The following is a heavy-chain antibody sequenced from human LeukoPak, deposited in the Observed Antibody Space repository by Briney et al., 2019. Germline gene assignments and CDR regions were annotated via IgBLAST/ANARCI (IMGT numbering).Heavy chain of an antibody. CDR2: ISSSGSTI. J-gene: IGHJ4*02. V-gene: IGHV3-11*04. CDR1: GFTFSDYH. CDR3: ARTKSGYNYYLDY. D-gene: IGHD3-3*01. Sequence: GGSLRLSCAASGFTFSDYHMSWIRQAPGKGLEWVSYISSSGSTIYYADSVKGRFTISRDNAKNSLYLQMNSLRAEDTAVYYCARTKSGYNYYLDYWGQGTLVTVSS.